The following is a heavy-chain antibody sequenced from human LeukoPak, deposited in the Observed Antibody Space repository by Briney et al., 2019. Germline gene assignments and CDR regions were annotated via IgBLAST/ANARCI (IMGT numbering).Heavy chain of an antibody. Sequence: PGGSLGLYCAASGLTVSSNYMSWVRQAPGNGLEWVSVIYSVGSTFYADSVKGRFTISRDNSKNTLYLEMNSLRAEDTAVYYCARGTVGVGKVDYWGQGTLVTVSS. V-gene: IGHV3-53*01. CDR1: GLTVSSNY. CDR3: ARGTVGVGKVDY. J-gene: IGHJ4*02. CDR2: IYSVGST. D-gene: IGHD2-21*01.